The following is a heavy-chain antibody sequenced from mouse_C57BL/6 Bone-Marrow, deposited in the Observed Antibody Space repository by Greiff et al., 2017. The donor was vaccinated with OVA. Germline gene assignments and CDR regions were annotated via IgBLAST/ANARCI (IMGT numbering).Heavy chain of an antibody. CDR3: AREDYDGFAY. CDR2: IDPNSGGT. V-gene: IGHV1-72*01. J-gene: IGHJ3*01. CDR1: GYTFTSYW. Sequence: QVQLQQPGAELVKPGASVKLSCKASGYTFTSYWMHWVKQRPGRGLEWIGRIDPNSGGTKYNEKFKSKATLTVDKPSSTAYMQISSLTSEDSAVYYCAREDYDGFAYWGQGTLVTVSA. D-gene: IGHD2-4*01.